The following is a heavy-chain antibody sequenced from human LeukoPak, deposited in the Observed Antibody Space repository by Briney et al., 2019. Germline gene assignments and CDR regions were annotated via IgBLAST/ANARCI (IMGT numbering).Heavy chain of an antibody. V-gene: IGHV4-38-2*01. CDR3: ARIYCSSTTCYPDN. J-gene: IGHJ4*02. CDR2: IYSGST. D-gene: IGHD2-2*01. Sequence: SETLSLTCAVSGYSISSGSYWGWIRQPPGKGLEWIGSIYSGSTYNNPSLKSRVTISVDTSKNQFSLKLSSVTAADTAVYYCARIYCSSTTCYPDNWGQGTLVAVSS. CDR1: GYSISSGSY.